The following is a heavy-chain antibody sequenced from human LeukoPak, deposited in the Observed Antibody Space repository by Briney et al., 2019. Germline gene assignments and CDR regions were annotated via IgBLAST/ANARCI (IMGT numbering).Heavy chain of an antibody. CDR3: ARRKADYFDY. J-gene: IGHJ4*02. CDR1: GGSISSGGYY. V-gene: IGHV4-30-2*02. Sequence: SQTLSLTCTVSGGSISSGGYYWSWIRQPPGKGLEWIGYIYHSGSTNYNPSLKSRVTISVDTSKNQFSLKLSSVTAADTAVYYCARRKADYFDYWGQGTLVTVSS. D-gene: IGHD2-15*01. CDR2: IYHSGST.